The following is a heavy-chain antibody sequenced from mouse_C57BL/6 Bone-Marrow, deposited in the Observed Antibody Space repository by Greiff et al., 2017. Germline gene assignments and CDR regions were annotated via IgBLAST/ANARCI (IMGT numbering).Heavy chain of an antibody. V-gene: IGHV3-6*01. Sequence: ESGPGLVKPSQSLSLTCSVTGYSITSGYYWNWIRQFPGNKLEWMGYISYDGSNNYNPSLKNRISITRDTSKNQFFLKLNSVTTEDTATYYCAREGLYWGQGTLVTVSA. CDR2: ISYDGSN. CDR3: AREGLY. D-gene: IGHD3-3*01. J-gene: IGHJ3*01. CDR1: GYSITSGYY.